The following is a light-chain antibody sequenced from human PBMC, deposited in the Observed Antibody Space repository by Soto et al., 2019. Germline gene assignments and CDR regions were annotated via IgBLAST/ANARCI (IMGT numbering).Light chain of an antibody. CDR2: EVS. Sequence: QSALTQPASVSGSPGQSITISCTGTSSDVGGYNYVSWYQQHPGKAPKLMIYEVSHRPSGVSNRFPGSKSANTASLTISGLQAEDEADYYCSSYTSSSTQVFGGGTQLTVL. J-gene: IGLJ3*02. CDR1: SSDVGGYNY. CDR3: SSYTSSSTQV. V-gene: IGLV2-14*01.